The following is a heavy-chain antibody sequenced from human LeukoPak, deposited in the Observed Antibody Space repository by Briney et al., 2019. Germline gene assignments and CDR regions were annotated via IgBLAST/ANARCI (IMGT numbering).Heavy chain of an antibody. D-gene: IGHD6-19*01. V-gene: IGHV3-23*01. CDR1: GFGFSLYA. CDR3: ARRGAGSGGLDY. CDR2: IIETGASP. Sequence: GGSLTLSCAASGFGFSLYAMNWVRQAPGKGLEWVSTIIETGASPYYADSVRGRFTVSRDSSKNMFYLQMNSLRAEDTAIYYCARRGAGSGGLDYWGQGTLVTVSS. J-gene: IGHJ4*02.